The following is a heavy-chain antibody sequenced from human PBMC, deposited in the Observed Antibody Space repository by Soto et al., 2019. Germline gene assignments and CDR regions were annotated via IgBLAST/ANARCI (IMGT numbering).Heavy chain of an antibody. Sequence: GGSLRLSCAASGFTFTNYAMGWVRLAPGQGLEWVSTIPGSGGHKLHPEYADSVKGRFTISRDNSKNTLYLQMNSLRAEDTAVYYCARAFTYYYDSSGYAFDIWGQGTMVTVSS. J-gene: IGHJ3*02. CDR2: IPGSGGHKLHP. CDR3: ARAFTYYYDSSGYAFDI. CDR1: GFTFTNYA. V-gene: IGHV3-23*01. D-gene: IGHD3-22*01.